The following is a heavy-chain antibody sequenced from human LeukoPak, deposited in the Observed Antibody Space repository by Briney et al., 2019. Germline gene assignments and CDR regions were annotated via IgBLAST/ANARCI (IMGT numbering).Heavy chain of an antibody. Sequence: SVKVSCKASGGTFSSYAISWVRQAPGQGLEWMGRIIPILGIANYAQKFQGRVTITADKSTSTAYMELSSLRSKDTAVYYCARSSDIVVVPAAMSYYYYYYGMDVWGQGTTVTVSS. CDR1: GGTFSSYA. CDR2: IIPILGIA. J-gene: IGHJ6*02. D-gene: IGHD2-2*01. CDR3: ARSSDIVVVPAAMSYYYYYYGMDV. V-gene: IGHV1-69*04.